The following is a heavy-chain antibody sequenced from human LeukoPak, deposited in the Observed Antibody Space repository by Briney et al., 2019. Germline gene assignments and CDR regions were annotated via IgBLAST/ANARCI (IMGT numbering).Heavy chain of an antibody. J-gene: IGHJ4*02. CDR2: IHHSGST. Sequence: SETLSLTCTVSGGSISSSYWSWIRQPPGKGLEWIGYIHHSGSTSYNPSLKNRVTISVDMSKNQFPLRLSSVTAADTAVYYCARVVSDSSGWYSRPGYVDYWGQGTLVTVSS. V-gene: IGHV4-59*08. CDR3: ARVVSDSSGWYSRPGYVDY. D-gene: IGHD6-19*01. CDR1: GGSISSSY.